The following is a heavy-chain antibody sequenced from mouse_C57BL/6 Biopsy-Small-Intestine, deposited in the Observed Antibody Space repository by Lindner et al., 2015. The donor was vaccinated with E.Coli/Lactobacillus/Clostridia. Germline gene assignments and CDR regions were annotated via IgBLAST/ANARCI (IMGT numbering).Heavy chain of an antibody. V-gene: IGHV5-17*01. CDR3: ARGGTNLDY. CDR2: ISGGSGTI. D-gene: IGHD1-1*01. CDR1: GFTFSDYG. J-gene: IGHJ2*01. Sequence: VQLQESGGGLVKPGGSLRLSCAVSGFTFSDYGMHWVRQAPEKGLEWVAYISGGSGTIYYADTMEGRFTISRDNAENILFLQMTSLRSEDTAIYYCARGGTNLDYWGQGTTLTVSS.